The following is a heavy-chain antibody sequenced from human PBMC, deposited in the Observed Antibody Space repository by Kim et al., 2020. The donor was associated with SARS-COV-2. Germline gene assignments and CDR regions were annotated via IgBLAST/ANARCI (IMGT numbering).Heavy chain of an antibody. Sequence: GGSLRLSCAASGFTFSTYAMSWVRQAPGKGPEWVSSISGSSGSVYYAESVKGRFTISRDSSKTTLYLQMNTLRAEDTAVYYCAKDGGGPYTTGWYYFDLWGQGALVTVSS. CDR1: GFTFSTYA. CDR2: ISGSSGSV. V-gene: IGHV3-23*01. D-gene: IGHD6-19*01. CDR3: AKDGGGPYTTGWYYFDL. J-gene: IGHJ4*02.